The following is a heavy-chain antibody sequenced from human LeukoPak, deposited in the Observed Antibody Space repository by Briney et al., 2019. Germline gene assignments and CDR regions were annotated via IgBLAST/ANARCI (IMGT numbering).Heavy chain of an antibody. CDR3: ARLGAYSSSPGGWFDP. V-gene: IGHV4-59*08. Sequence: PSETLSLTCTVSGGSISSYYWSWIRQPPGKGLEWIGYIYYSGSTNYNPSLKSRVTISVDTSKNQFSLKLSSVTAADTAVYYCARLGAYSSSPGGWFDPWGQGTLVTVSS. D-gene: IGHD6-13*01. J-gene: IGHJ5*02. CDR2: IYYSGST. CDR1: GGSISSYY.